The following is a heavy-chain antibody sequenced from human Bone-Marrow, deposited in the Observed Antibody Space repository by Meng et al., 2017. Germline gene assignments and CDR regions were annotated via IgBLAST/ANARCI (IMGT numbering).Heavy chain of an antibody. V-gene: IGHV3-7*01. Sequence: GESLKISCAASGFTFSSYWMSWVRQAPGKGLEWVANIKQDGSEKYYADSVKGRFTISRDNAKNSLYLQMNSLRAEDTAVYYCAKDRGIVGATGGGMDVWGQGNTVTVSS. D-gene: IGHD1-26*01. CDR3: AKDRGIVGATGGGMDV. CDR1: GFTFSSYW. J-gene: IGHJ6*02. CDR2: IKQDGSEK.